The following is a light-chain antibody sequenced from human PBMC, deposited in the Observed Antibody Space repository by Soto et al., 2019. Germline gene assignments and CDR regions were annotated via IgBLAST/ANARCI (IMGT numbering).Light chain of an antibody. J-gene: IGLJ1*01. CDR2: SNN. V-gene: IGLV1-44*01. Sequence: QSVLTQPPSASGTPGQRVTISCSGSSSNIGSNTVNWYQQLPGTAPKLLIYSNNQRPSGAPDRVSGSKSGTSASLAISGLQSEDEADYYCAAWDDSLNGYYVFATGTKVTVL. CDR1: SSNIGSNT. CDR3: AAWDDSLNGYYV.